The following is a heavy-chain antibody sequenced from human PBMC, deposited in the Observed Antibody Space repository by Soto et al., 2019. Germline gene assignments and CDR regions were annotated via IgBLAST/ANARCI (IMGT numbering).Heavy chain of an antibody. Sequence: QVQLVESGGGVVQPGTSLRVSCVGSGFTFRSYVIHWVRQAPGKGLEWVALASYDGSDKYYGDYVRGRFTISRDNSRNTVDLQMDSLILDDTALYYCARWGTTGGLDVWGQGTLVSVSS. V-gene: IGHV3-30*19. CDR3: ARWGTTGGLDV. CDR1: GFTFRSYV. D-gene: IGHD3-16*01. J-gene: IGHJ1*01. CDR2: ASYDGSDK.